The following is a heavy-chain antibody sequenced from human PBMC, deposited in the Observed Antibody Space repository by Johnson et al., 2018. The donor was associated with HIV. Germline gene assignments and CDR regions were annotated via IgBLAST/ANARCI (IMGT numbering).Heavy chain of an antibody. CDR3: ATAFPYCTGGSCYQHRSPHDAFDI. D-gene: IGHD2-15*01. V-gene: IGHV3-30*02. CDR2: IRYDGSNN. J-gene: IGHJ3*02. Sequence: QVQLVESGGGLIQPGGSLRLSCAASGFTFSSYWMNWVRQAPGKGLEWVAFIRYDGSNNYYADSVQGRFTISRDNSKNTLYLQMNSLRAEDTAVYYCATAFPYCTGGSCYQHRSPHDAFDIWGQGTMVTVSS. CDR1: GFTFSSYW.